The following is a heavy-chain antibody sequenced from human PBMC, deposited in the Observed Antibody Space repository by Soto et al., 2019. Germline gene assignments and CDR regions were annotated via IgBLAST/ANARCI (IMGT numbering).Heavy chain of an antibody. V-gene: IGHV3-11*01. D-gene: IGHD4-4*01. J-gene: IGHJ4*02. CDR2: RNGGSSTV. Sequence: QVQLVESGGGLVKPGGSLRLSCVASGFTFSDYYMSWIRQAPGKGLEWVSYVRNGGSSTVYYVDSVKGRFTISRDNAKNSMYLQMNSLRVEDTAVYYCARGRGLQTRYWGQGTLVTVST. CDR3: ARGRGLQTRY. CDR1: GFTFSDYY.